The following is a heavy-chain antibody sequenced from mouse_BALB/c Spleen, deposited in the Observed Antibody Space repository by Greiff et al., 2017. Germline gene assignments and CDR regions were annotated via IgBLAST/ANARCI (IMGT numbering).Heavy chain of an antibody. J-gene: IGHJ4*01. V-gene: IGHV5-17*02. Sequence: EVQVVESGGGLVQPGGSRKLSCAASGFTFSSFGMHWVRQAPEKGLEWVAYISSGSSTIYYAATVKGRFTISRDTPKNTLFLQMTSLRSEDTAMYYGASGGQRGRYRRAMDYWGQGTSVTVSS. CDR2: ISSGSSTI. CDR1: GFTFSSFG. CDR3: ASGGQRGRYRRAMDY. D-gene: IGHD3-1*01.